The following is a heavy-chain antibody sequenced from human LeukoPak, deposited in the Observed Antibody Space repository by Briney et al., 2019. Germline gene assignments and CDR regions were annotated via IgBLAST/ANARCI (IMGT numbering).Heavy chain of an antibody. CDR2: ISSSSSYI. Sequence: PGGSLRLSCAASGFTFSSYSMNWVRQAPGKGLEWVSSISSSSSYIYYADSVKGRFTISRDNAKNSLYLQMNSLRAEDTAVYYCARGARQWLVPYNWFDPWGQGTLVTVSS. CDR1: GFTFSSYS. CDR3: ARGARQWLVPYNWFDP. D-gene: IGHD6-19*01. V-gene: IGHV3-21*01. J-gene: IGHJ5*02.